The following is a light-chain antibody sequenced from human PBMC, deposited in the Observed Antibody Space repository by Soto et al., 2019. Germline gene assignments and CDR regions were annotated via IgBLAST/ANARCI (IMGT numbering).Light chain of an antibody. CDR2: AVS. CDR3: SSYTSDSSYV. V-gene: IGLV2-14*01. CDR1: SSDVGLYDY. Sequence: LTQPASVPGSPGQSITISCTGTSSDVGLYDYVSWYQQHPGKAPQLMIYAVSNRPSGVSNRFSASKSGNTASLFISGLQAEDEADYYCSSYTSDSSYVFGSGTKVTVL. J-gene: IGLJ1*01.